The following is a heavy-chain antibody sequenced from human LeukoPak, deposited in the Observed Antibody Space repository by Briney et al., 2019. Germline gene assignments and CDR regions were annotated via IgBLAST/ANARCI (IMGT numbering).Heavy chain of an antibody. CDR2: MSGAGNYI. J-gene: IGHJ4*02. CDR1: GFIFDKHA. D-gene: IGHD3-3*01. CDR3: AKGRSFSRSYFDP. Sequence: GGSLRLSCEASGFIFDKHAMRWVRQAPGKGLEWVSDMSGAGNYIYYADSVRGRFTISRDNSVNTVYLQMNSLRAEDTAIYYCAKGRSFSRSYFDPWGQGTLVTVSS. V-gene: IGHV3-23*01.